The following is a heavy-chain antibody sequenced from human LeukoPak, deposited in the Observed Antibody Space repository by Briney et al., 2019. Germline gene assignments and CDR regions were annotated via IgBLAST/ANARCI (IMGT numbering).Heavy chain of an antibody. Sequence: SGGSLRLSCAASGFTFSNAWMSWVRQAPGKGLEWVGRIKSKTDGGTTDYAAPVKGRFTISRDDSKNTLYLQMNSLRAEDTAVYYCARLTQDIVVVVAAFDYWGQGTLVTVSS. CDR3: ARLTQDIVVVVAAFDY. D-gene: IGHD2-15*01. V-gene: IGHV3-15*01. J-gene: IGHJ4*02. CDR2: IKSKTDGGTT. CDR1: GFTFSNAW.